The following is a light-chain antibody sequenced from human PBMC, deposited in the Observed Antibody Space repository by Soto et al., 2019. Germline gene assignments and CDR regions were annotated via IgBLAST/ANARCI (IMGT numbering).Light chain of an antibody. Sequence: EIVMTQSPVTLSVSPGESVTLSCRASQSVSRNLAWYQQKPGQAPRLVMYGASTTATGIPPRFSGSGSGTEFTLTSHSLHSEDFAVYDCYQYNNWPAFSFGGGTKVEIK. CDR1: QSVSRN. V-gene: IGKV3-15*01. CDR3: YQYNNWPAFS. CDR2: GAS. J-gene: IGKJ4*01.